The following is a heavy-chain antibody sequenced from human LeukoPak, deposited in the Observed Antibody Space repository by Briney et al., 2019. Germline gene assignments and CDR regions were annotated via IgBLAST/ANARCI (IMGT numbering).Heavy chain of an antibody. CDR3: ANAVCTTSSCSGFYGMDV. J-gene: IGHJ6*02. Sequence: GGSLRLSCAASAFTFSTYAMNWVRQAPGKGLEWVSSISSGGGTTYYADSVKGRFTISRDNSKNTLYLQMNSLRPVDTAMYYCANAVCTTSSCSGFYGMDVWGQGTTVAVSS. CDR2: ISSGGGTT. D-gene: IGHD2-2*01. CDR1: AFTFSTYA. V-gene: IGHV3-23*01.